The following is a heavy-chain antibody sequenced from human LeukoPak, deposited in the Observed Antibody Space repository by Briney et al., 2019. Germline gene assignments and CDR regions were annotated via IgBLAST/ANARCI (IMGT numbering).Heavy chain of an antibody. J-gene: IGHJ4*02. CDR1: GYRFTSYW. Sequence: GESLETSLKCSGYRFTSYWIGRVRQMPGQGLGWMGIIYLGDSDTRYSPSFQGPVTISADKSISTAYLQWSSLKRPDTAIYYCAKERYRYGFDYWGQGTLVTVSS. V-gene: IGHV5-51*01. CDR3: AKERYRYGFDY. CDR2: IYLGDSDT. D-gene: IGHD5-18*01.